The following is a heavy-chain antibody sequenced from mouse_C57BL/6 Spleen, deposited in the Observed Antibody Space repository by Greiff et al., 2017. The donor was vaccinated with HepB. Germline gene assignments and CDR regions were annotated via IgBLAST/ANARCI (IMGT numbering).Heavy chain of an antibody. CDR3: ARMGTTVVPHYYAMDY. CDR1: GYAFSSSW. CDR2: IYPGDGDT. J-gene: IGHJ4*01. D-gene: IGHD1-1*01. V-gene: IGHV1-82*01. Sequence: QVQLKQSGPELVKPGASVKISCKASGYAFSSSWMNWVKQRPGKGLEWIGRIYPGDGDTNYNGKFKGKATLTADKSSSTAYMQLSSLTSEDSAVYFCARMGTTVVPHYYAMDYWGQGTSVTVSS.